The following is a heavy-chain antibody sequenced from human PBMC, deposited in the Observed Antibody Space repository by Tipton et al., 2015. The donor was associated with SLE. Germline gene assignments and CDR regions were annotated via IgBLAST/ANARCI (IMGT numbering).Heavy chain of an antibody. CDR2: ISGSGGST. D-gene: IGHD6-19*01. V-gene: IGHV3-23*01. J-gene: IGHJ6*02. CDR3: ARDLRYSSGHTDGMDV. Sequence: SLRLSCAASGFTFSSYAMSWVRQAPGKGLEWVSAISGSGGSTYYADSVKGRFTISRDNSKNTLYLQMNSLRAEDTAVYYCARDLRYSSGHTDGMDVWGQGTTVTVSS. CDR1: GFTFSSYA.